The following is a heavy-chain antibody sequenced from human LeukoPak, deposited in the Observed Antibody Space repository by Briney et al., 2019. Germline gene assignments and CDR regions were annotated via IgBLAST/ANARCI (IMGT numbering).Heavy chain of an antibody. D-gene: IGHD7-27*01. Sequence: ASVKVSCKASGYTFTSYGISWVRQAPGQGLEWMGWISAYNGNTKYAQKLQDRVTMTTDTSTTTAYMEVRSLTSDDTAVYYCAKDGPPGDLYHFDSWGQGTLVTVSS. CDR1: GYTFTSYG. J-gene: IGHJ4*02. V-gene: IGHV1-18*01. CDR2: ISAYNGNT. CDR3: AKDGPPGDLYHFDS.